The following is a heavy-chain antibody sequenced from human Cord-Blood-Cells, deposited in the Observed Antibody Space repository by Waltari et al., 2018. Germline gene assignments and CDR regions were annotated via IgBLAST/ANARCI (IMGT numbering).Heavy chain of an antibody. J-gene: IGHJ2*01. Sequence: QVQLVQSGAEVKKSGSSVKVSCKASGGTFSSYAISWVRQAPGQGLEWMGRIIPILGIANYAQKFQGRVTITADKSTSTTYMELSSLRSEDTAVYYCARERVAVAGIWYFDLWGRGTLVTVSS. CDR2: IIPILGIA. CDR3: ARERVAVAGIWYFDL. V-gene: IGHV1-69*09. D-gene: IGHD6-19*01. CDR1: GGTFSSYA.